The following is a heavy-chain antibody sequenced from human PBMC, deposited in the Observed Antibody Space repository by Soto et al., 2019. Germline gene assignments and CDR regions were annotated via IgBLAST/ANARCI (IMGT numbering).Heavy chain of an antibody. J-gene: IGHJ4*02. V-gene: IGHV3-33*01. CDR1: GFTFSSYG. CDR2: IWYDGSNK. D-gene: IGHD6-13*01. Sequence: GGSLRLSCAASGFTFSSYGMHWVRQAPGKGLEWVAVIWYDGSNKYYADSVKGRFTISRDNSKNTLYLQMNSLRAEDTAVYYCARGGSSWYGLWYVDYWGQGTLVTVSS. CDR3: ARGGSSWYGLWYVDY.